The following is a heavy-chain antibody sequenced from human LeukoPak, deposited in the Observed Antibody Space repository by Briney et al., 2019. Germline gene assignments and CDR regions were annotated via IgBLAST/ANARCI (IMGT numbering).Heavy chain of an antibody. V-gene: IGHV3-23*01. CDR3: AAPGDYYDSSGLYFDY. Sequence: GGSLRLSCAASGFTFSSYAMSWVRQAPGKGLEWVSAISGSGGSTYYADSVKGRFTISRGNSKNTLYLQMNSLRAEDTAVYYCAAPGDYYDSSGLYFDYWGQGTLVTVSS. J-gene: IGHJ4*02. CDR1: GFTFSSYA. D-gene: IGHD3-22*01. CDR2: ISGSGGST.